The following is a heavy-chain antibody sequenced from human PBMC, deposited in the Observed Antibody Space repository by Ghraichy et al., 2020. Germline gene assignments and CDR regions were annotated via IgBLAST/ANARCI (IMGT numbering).Heavy chain of an antibody. CDR3: TITGGYGYGGYGMDV. J-gene: IGHJ6*02. D-gene: IGHD4-23*01. CDR1: GFTFGDYA. V-gene: IGHV3-49*03. Sequence: GGSLRLSCTASGFTFGDYAMSWFRQAPGKGLEWVGFIRSKAYGGTTEYAASVKGRFTISRDDSKSIAYLQMNSLKTEDTAVYYCTITGGYGYGGYGMDVWGQGTTVTVSS. CDR2: IRSKAYGGTT.